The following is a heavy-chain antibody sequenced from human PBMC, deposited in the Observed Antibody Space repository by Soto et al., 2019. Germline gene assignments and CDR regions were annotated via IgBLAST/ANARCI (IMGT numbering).Heavy chain of an antibody. J-gene: IGHJ6*02. CDR1: GFTFSSYA. V-gene: IGHV3-23*01. CDR2: ISGSGGSK. Sequence: EVQLLESGGGLVQPGGSLRLSCAASGFTFSSYAMSWVRQAPGKGPEWVSAISGSGGSKYYADSVKGRFTISRDNSKNTLYLQMNSLRAEDTAVYYCAKATHYYYYGMDVWGQGTTVTVSS. CDR3: AKATHYYYYGMDV.